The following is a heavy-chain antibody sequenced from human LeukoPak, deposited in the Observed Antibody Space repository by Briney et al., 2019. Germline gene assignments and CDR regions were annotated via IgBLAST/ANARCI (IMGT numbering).Heavy chain of an antibody. D-gene: IGHD3-22*01. Sequence: GGSLRLSCAASGFTFSDYYMSWIRQAPGKGLEGVSYISSSGSTIYYADSVKGRFTISRDNAKNSLYLQMNSLRAEDTAVYYCARSADSSGYNAFDICGQGTMVTVSS. V-gene: IGHV3-11*04. CDR2: ISSSGSTI. CDR3: ARSADSSGYNAFDI. CDR1: GFTFSDYY. J-gene: IGHJ3*02.